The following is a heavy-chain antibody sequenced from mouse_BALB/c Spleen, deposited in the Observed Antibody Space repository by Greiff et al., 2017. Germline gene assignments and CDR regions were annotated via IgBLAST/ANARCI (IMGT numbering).Heavy chain of an antibody. CDR2: ISSGSSTI. D-gene: IGHD3-1*01. CDR3: ARTARATSWFAY. CDR1: GFTFCSFG. J-gene: IGHJ3*01. Sequence: EVKLVESGGGLVQPGGSRKLSCAASGFTFCSFGIHWVRQAPEKGLEWVAYISSGSSTIYYADTVKGRFTISSDNPKNTLFLQMTSLRSEDTAMYYCARTARATSWFAYWGQGTLVTVSA. V-gene: IGHV5-17*02.